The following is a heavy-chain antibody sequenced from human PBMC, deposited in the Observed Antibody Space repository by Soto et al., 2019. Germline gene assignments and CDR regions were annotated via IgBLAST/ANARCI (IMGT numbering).Heavy chain of an antibody. D-gene: IGHD3-3*01. CDR1: GGSFNGYY. J-gene: IGHJ4*02. V-gene: IGHV3-23*01. CDR2: ITGSGDST. Sequence: HPSETLSLTCAVYGGSFNGYYWSWIRQSPGKGLEWVSVITGSGDSTYYADSVRGRFTISRDNSKNTLYLQMNSLRAEDTAVYYCAKAGYDFWSGYYTWLDYWGQGTLVTVSS. CDR3: AKAGYDFWSGYYTWLDY.